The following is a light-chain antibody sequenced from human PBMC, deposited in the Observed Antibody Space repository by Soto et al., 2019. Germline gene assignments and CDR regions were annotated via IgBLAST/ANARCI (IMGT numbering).Light chain of an antibody. V-gene: IGKV1-33*01. J-gene: IGKJ4*01. CDR2: DAS. Sequence: DIQMTQSPSSLSASVRDRVTITCQASQDISNYLNWYQQKPGKAPKILIYDASVLEEGVPSRFSGGGAGTHFTLTISSLQAEDVAIYYGQQSDNLPLTFGGGTKVESK. CDR1: QDISNY. CDR3: QQSDNLPLT.